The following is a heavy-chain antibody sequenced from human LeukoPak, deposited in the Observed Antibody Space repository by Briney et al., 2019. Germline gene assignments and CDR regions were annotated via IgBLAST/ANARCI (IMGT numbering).Heavy chain of an antibody. D-gene: IGHD3-10*01. V-gene: IGHV4-34*01. CDR2: INHSGST. Sequence: SETLSLTCAVYGGSFSGYYWSWIRQPPGKGLEWIGEINHSGSTNYIPSLKSRVTISVDTSKNQFSLKLSSVTAADTAVYYCARTMVRGVIIVRLFDYWGQGTLVTVSS. CDR3: ARTMVRGVIIVRLFDY. J-gene: IGHJ4*02. CDR1: GGSFSGYY.